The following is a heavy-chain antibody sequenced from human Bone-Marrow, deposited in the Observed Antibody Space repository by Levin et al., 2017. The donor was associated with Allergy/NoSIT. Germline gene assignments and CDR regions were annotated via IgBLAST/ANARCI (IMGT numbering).Heavy chain of an antibody. Sequence: ASVKVSCKASGYPFTSHYIHWVRQAPGQGLEWMGVIDPPDGKTAYAQNFQGRVTMTRDTSTSTVYMELSSPRSDDTAVYYCAKDPGDYWGQGTLVTVSS. CDR3: AKDPGDY. CDR1: GYPFTSHY. CDR2: IDPPDGKT. J-gene: IGHJ4*02. V-gene: IGHV1-46*01.